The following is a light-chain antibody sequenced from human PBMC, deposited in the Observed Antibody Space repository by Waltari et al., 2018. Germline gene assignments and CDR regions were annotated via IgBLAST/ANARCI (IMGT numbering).Light chain of an antibody. CDR3: CSYAGSTTSVM. CDR2: EVT. V-gene: IGLV2-23*02. Sequence: QSALTQPASVSGSPGQSITISCTGINSDVGNYNLVSWYQHHQGKAPKVMIYEVTKRPSGVSNRFSGSKSGNTASLTISGLQAEDEADYYCCSYAGSTTSVMFGGGTKLTVL. CDR1: NSDVGNYNL. J-gene: IGLJ3*02.